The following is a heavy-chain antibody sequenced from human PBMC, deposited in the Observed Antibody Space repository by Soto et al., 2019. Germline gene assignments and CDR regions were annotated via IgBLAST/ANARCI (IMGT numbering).Heavy chain of an antibody. D-gene: IGHD3-10*01. CDR3: ARDRLTMVRDYYYYGMDV. Sequence: PGGSLRLSCAASGFTFSNAWMNWVRQAPGKGLEWVGRIKSKTDGGTTDYAGPVKGRFTISRDDSKNTLYLQMNSLGAEDTAVYYCARDRLTMVRDYYYYGMDVWGQGTTVTVSS. V-gene: IGHV3-15*07. J-gene: IGHJ6*02. CDR1: GFTFSNAW. CDR2: IKSKTDGGTT.